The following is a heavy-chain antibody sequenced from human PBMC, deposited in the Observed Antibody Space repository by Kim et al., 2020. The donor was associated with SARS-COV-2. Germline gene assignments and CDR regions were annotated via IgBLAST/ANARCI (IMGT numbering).Heavy chain of an antibody. Sequence: SETLSLTCAVYGGSFSGYYWSWIRQPPGKGLEWIGEINHSGSTNYNPSLKSRVTISVDTSKNQFSLKLSSVTAADTAVYYCARVRVLSLHYYYYGMDVWGQGTTVTVSS. CDR1: GGSFSGYY. CDR2: INHSGST. J-gene: IGHJ6*02. V-gene: IGHV4-34*01. D-gene: IGHD3-16*01. CDR3: ARVRVLSLHYYYYGMDV.